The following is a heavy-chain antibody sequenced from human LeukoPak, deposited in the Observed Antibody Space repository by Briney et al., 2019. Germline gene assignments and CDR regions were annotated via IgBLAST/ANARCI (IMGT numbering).Heavy chain of an antibody. Sequence: GGSLRLSCAASGFTFSSYWMSWVRQAPGKGLEWVANIKQDGSEKYYVDAVKGGFTISRDNAKNPLYLHMNTPRAEPTAVYYCPRRRSQYYSSGMDLWAQGTTVPVSS. CDR1: GFTFSSYW. CDR3: PRRRSQYYSSGMDL. V-gene: IGHV3-7*01. CDR2: IKQDGSEK. J-gene: IGHJ6*02.